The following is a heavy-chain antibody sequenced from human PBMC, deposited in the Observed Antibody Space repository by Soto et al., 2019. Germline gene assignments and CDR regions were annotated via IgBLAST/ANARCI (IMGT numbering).Heavy chain of an antibody. CDR2: MKQDGSER. J-gene: IGHJ4*02. CDR1: GFTLSNYW. CDR3: ARLLGDVTTYDY. D-gene: IGHD3-10*01. V-gene: IGHV3-7*01. Sequence: GGSLRLSCAASGFTLSNYWMSWVRQAPGKGLDWVASMKQDGSERYVDSVKGRFTISRDNAQNLLSLQMNSLTGDDTAVYYCARLLGDVTTYDYWGQGTLVTVSS.